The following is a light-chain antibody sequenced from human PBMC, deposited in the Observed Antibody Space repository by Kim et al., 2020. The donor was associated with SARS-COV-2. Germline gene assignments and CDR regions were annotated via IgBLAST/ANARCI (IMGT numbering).Light chain of an antibody. V-gene: IGLV3-25*03. CDR1: ALPQRY. J-gene: IGLJ3*02. Sequence: PGQTARITCSGAALPQRYAYWYQQKPGQAPILVIDKDEARASGIPERFSGSSSGTTVTLTISEVQAEDEADYYGQSADRSGTPVVFGGGTKLTFL. CDR2: KDE. CDR3: QSADRSGTPVV.